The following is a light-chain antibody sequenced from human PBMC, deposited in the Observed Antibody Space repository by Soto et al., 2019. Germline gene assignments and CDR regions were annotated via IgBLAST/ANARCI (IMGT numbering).Light chain of an antibody. V-gene: IGKV1-5*03. CDR1: QTISSW. J-gene: IGKJ1*01. CDR2: KAS. Sequence: DIPMTHSPSTPSGSVGDRVTITFRASQTISSWLAWYQQKPGKAPKLLIYKASTLKSGVPSRFSGSGSGTEFTLTISSLQPDDFATYYCQHYNSYSEAFGQGTKVDIK. CDR3: QHYNSYSEA.